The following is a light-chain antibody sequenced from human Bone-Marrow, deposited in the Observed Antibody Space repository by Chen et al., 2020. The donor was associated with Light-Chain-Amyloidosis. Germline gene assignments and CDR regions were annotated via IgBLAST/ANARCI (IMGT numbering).Light chain of an antibody. J-gene: IGLJ3*02. CDR3: SSYTRSSTWV. CDR1: SSDVGGYIF. V-gene: IGLV2-14*03. Sequence: QSALTQPASVSGSPGQSITLSCSGTSSDVGGYIFVSWYQQHPGEAPKLIIYDVSNRTEGVSNRFSASKSGNTASLTISGLQAEDEADYYCSSYTRSSTWVFGGGTKVTVL. CDR2: DVS.